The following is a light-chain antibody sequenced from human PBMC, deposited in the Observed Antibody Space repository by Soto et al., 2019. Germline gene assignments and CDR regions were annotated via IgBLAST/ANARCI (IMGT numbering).Light chain of an antibody. V-gene: IGLV1-44*01. CDR1: RSSIGSNT. Sequence: QSVLTQPPSASGTPEQRVTISCSGSRSSIGSNTVNWYQHLPGSAPKLLIYSNNHRPSGVPDRFSASKAGASASLAISGLQSEDEGDYYCAAWDASLGGFYVFGSGTKGTVL. CDR3: AAWDASLGGFYV. CDR2: SNN. J-gene: IGLJ1*01.